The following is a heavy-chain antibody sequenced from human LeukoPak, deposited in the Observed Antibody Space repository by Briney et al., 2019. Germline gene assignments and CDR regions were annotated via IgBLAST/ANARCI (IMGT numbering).Heavy chain of an antibody. CDR2: INPSGGST. V-gene: IGHV1-46*04. J-gene: IGHJ6*03. D-gene: IGHD6-13*01. CDR3: ARDLSSSWDNYYDYYCMDV. Sequence: ASVKVSCKASGYTFTSYSMHWVRQAPGQGLEWVGIINPSGGSTCYAQKVQGRVTMSRDTSTSTLYMELSSLRSEDTAEYYCARDLSSSWDNYYDYYCMDVWGKGTTVTISS. CDR1: GYTFTSYS.